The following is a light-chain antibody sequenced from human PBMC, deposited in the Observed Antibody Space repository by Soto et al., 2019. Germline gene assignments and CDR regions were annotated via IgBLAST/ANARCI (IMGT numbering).Light chain of an antibody. Sequence: DIQMTQSPSSLSASVGDRVTITCRAGQSISIYLHWYQQKPGRAPKLLVFGAATLHSGVPPRFSGRGSGTNFTLTISSLQPEDFATYYCQQSYTSLALTFGGGTTVE. CDR3: QQSYTSLALT. CDR1: QSISIY. V-gene: IGKV1-39*01. J-gene: IGKJ4*01. CDR2: GAA.